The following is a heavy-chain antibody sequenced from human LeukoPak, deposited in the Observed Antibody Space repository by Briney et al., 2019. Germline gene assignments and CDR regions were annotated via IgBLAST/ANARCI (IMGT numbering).Heavy chain of an antibody. CDR1: GFTVSSNY. J-gene: IGHJ4*02. D-gene: IGHD3-10*01. V-gene: IGHV3-53*01. Sequence: GGSLRLSCAASGFTVSSNYMSWVRQAPGKGLEWVSVIYSGGNTYYADSVKGRFTISRDNSKNTLYLQMNSLRAEDTAVYYCAKDLNRGLLWFGEARGQGTLVTVSS. CDR3: AKDLNRGLLWFGEA. CDR2: IYSGGNT.